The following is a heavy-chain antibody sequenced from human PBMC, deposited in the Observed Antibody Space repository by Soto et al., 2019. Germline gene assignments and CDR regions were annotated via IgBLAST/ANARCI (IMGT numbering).Heavy chain of an antibody. V-gene: IGHV2-5*02. CDR3: AYRPRGYAYYFDS. CDR2: IYWDEDK. Sequence: QITLKESGPTLVKPTQTLTLTCTFSGFSLSTRGVAVGWFRQPPGKALEWLALIYWDEDKWYSPSLKTRLTISDDPPKNHVVLTMTTMDPVDTATYCCAYRPRGYAYYFDSWGQGTLVTVSS. D-gene: IGHD5-12*01. J-gene: IGHJ4*02. CDR1: GFSLSTRGVA.